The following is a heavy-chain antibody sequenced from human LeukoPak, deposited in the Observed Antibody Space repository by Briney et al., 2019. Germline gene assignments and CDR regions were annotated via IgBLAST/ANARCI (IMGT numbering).Heavy chain of an antibody. V-gene: IGHV1-2*02. CDR3: ARNARSTGGHRNWFDP. J-gene: IGHJ5*02. D-gene: IGHD3-10*01. CDR2: INPNSGGT. Sequence: ASVKVSCKASGYTFTGYYMHWVRQAPGQGLEWMGWINPNSGGTNYAQKFQGRVTMTRDTSISTAYMELSRLRSDDTAVYYCARNARSTGGHRNWFDPWGQGTLVTVSS. CDR1: GYTFTGYY.